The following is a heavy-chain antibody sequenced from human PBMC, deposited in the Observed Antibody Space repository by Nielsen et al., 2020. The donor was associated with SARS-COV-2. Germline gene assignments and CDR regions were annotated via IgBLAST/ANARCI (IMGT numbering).Heavy chain of an antibody. V-gene: IGHV1-3*04. J-gene: IGHJ4*02. CDR2: INSDSGNT. Sequence: WVRHAPGQRLEWMGWINSDSGNTKYSQKFRGRVTITRDTSASTAYMELSGLSSEDTAVYYCARSRGCSATSCFFDYWGQGALVTVSS. D-gene: IGHD2-2*01. CDR3: ARSRGCSATSCFFDY.